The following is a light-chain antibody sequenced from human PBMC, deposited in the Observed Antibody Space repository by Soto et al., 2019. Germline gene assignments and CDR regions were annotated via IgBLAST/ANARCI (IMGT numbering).Light chain of an antibody. Sequence: QSALSQPASVSGSPGQSLAISCTGTRSDIGGYNYVSWFQQHPGKAPKLMIFEVSNRPPGVSHRFSGSKSANTASLTISGLQAEDEAYYYCSSYTNSSTLYVFGTVTKLTVL. CDR1: RSDIGGYNY. CDR2: EVS. V-gene: IGLV2-14*01. J-gene: IGLJ1*01. CDR3: SSYTNSSTLYV.